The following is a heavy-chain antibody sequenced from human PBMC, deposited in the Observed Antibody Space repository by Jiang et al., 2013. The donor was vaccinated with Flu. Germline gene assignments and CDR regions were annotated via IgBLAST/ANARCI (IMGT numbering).Heavy chain of an antibody. CDR3: ARDRYYDASGYYYYYYGMDV. Sequence: VQLVESGGGLVQPGKSLRLSCAASGFTVTDNSMNWARQAPGKGLEWVSLIYSDGRTYFADSLKDRFTISRDNSKNTLYLQMSSLRAEDTAVYYCARDRYYDASGYYYYYYGMDVVGPRDHGHRLL. J-gene: IGHJ6*02. CDR2: IYSDGRT. V-gene: IGHV3-66*01. CDR1: GFTVTDNS. D-gene: IGHD3-22*01.